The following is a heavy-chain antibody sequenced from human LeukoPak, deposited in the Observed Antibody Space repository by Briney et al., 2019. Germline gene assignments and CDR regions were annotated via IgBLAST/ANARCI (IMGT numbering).Heavy chain of an antibody. J-gene: IGHJ6*03. Sequence: GGSLRLSCAASGFTFSSYSMNWVRQAPGKGLEWFSSISSSSSYIYYADSVKGRFTISRYNAKNSLYLQRNSLRAEDTAVYYCARDSTMVRGVFNYYYYYMDVWGKGTTVTISS. CDR3: ARDSTMVRGVFNYYYYYMDV. CDR1: GFTFSSYS. D-gene: IGHD3-10*01. V-gene: IGHV3-21*01. CDR2: ISSSSSYI.